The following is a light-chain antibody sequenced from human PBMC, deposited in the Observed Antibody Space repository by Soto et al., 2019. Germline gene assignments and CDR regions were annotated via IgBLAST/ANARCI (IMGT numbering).Light chain of an antibody. CDR2: DAS. CDR1: QSVSSY. Sequence: IVLTQSPDTLSLSPGERATLSCRASQSVSSYLAWYQQKPGQAPRLLIYDASNRATGIPARFSGSGSGTDFTLTISSLEPEDFAVYYCQQRRYWQVTFGQGTRLEIK. CDR3: QQRRYWQVT. V-gene: IGKV3-11*01. J-gene: IGKJ5*01.